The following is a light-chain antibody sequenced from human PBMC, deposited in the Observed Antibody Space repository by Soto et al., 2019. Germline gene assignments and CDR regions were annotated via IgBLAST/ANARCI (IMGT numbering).Light chain of an antibody. V-gene: IGKV3-11*01. CDR1: QRISGY. J-gene: IGKJ2*01. CDR2: AAS. CDR3: QQRSSGYS. Sequence: EIVLTQSPATLSLSPGERATLSCKASQRISGYLAWYQQKPGQAPRLLVYAASNRPTVPPARFSGSGFGADLTITITSLEPEDAAVYYCQQRSSGYSFGPGTKLQIK.